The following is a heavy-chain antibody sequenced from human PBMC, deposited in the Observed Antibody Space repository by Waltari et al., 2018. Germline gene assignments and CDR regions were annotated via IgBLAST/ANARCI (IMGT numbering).Heavy chain of an antibody. D-gene: IGHD3-9*01. CDR2: IYHSGST. CDR3: ARVRRTYYDILVVARDFDY. Sequence: QVQLQASGPGLVKPSETLSLTCTVSGYSISSGYYWGWIRQPPGKGLEWIGSIYHSGSTYYNPSLKSRVTISVDTSKNQFSLKLSSVTAADTAVYYCARVRRTYYDILVVARDFDYWGQGTLVTVSS. J-gene: IGHJ4*02. V-gene: IGHV4-38-2*02. CDR1: GYSISSGYY.